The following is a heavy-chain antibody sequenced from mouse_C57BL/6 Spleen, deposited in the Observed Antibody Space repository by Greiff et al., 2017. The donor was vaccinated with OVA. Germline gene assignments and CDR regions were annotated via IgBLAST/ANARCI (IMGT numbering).Heavy chain of an antibody. CDR1: GFTFSDYG. V-gene: IGHV5-17*01. D-gene: IGHD1-1*01. CDR3: ARNSIYYGSSSPFAY. Sequence: EVKLVESGGGLVKPGGSLKLSCAASGFTFSDYGMHWVRQAPEKGLEWVAYISSGSSTIYYADTVKGRFTISRDNAKNTLFLQMTSLRSEDTAMYYCARNSIYYGSSSPFAYWGQGTLVTVSA. CDR2: ISSGSSTI. J-gene: IGHJ3*01.